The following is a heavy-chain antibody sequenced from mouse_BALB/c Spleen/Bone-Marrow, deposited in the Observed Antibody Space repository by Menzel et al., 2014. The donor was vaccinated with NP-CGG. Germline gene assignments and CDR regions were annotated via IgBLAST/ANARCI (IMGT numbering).Heavy chain of an antibody. CDR3: ARYGNYPMDY. J-gene: IGHJ4*01. Sequence: EVMLVESGGGLVKPGGSLKLSCAASGFTFSDYYMYWVRQTPEKRLEWVATISDGGSYTYYPDSVKGRFTISRDNAKNNLYLQMSSLKSGDTAMYYCARYGNYPMDYWGQGTSVTVSS. D-gene: IGHD2-1*01. CDR2: ISDGGSYT. V-gene: IGHV5-4*02. CDR1: GFTFSDYY.